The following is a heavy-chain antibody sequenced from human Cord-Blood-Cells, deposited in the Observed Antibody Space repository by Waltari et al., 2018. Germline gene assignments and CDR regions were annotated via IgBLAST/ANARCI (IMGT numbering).Heavy chain of an antibody. D-gene: IGHD6-13*01. CDR1: GFTFSSYG. J-gene: IGHJ4*02. Sequence: QVQLVESGGGVVQPGRSLRLSCAASGFTFSSYGMHWVRQAPGKGLEWVAVIWYDGSNKYYADSAKGRFTISRDNSKNTLYLQMNSLRAEDTAVYYCARHAVAAAAYDYWGQGTLVTVSS. V-gene: IGHV3-33*01. CDR3: ARHAVAAAAYDY. CDR2: IWYDGSNK.